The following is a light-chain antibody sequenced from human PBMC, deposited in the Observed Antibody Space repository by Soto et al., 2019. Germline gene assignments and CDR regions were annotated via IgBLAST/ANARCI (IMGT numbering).Light chain of an antibody. CDR2: DAS. J-gene: IGKJ2*01. CDR3: QQRSNWPT. Sequence: TQSPLSLYASVGDRVIITCRASQSASYLAWYQQKPGQAPRLLIYDASNRATGIPARFSGSGSGTDFTLTISSLEPEDFAVYYCQQRSNWPTFGQGTKLEI. CDR1: QSASY. V-gene: IGKV3-11*01.